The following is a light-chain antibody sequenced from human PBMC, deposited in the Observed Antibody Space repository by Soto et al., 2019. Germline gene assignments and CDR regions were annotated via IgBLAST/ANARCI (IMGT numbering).Light chain of an antibody. CDR3: MQALQVPLT. J-gene: IGKJ4*01. CDR1: QSLLHSNGYTY. Sequence: DIVLTQSPLSLPVNPGEPASISCRSSQSLLHSNGYTYLDWYLQKPGQSPQLLIYLGSNRASGVPDRFSGSGSGTDFTLKISRVESEDVRVYYCMQALQVPLTFGGGTKVDIK. V-gene: IGKV2-28*01. CDR2: LGS.